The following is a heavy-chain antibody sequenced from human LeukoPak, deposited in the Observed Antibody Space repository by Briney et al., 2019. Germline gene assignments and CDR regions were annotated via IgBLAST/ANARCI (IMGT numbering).Heavy chain of an antibody. V-gene: IGHV4-34*01. CDR1: GGSFSGYY. D-gene: IGHD3-16*02. J-gene: IGHJ4*02. Sequence: SETLSLTCAVYGGSFSGYYWSWIRQPPGKGLEWIGEINHSGSTNYNPSLKSRVTISVDTSKNQFSLKLSSMTAADTAVYYCARLRTFGGVIVKRYYFDYWGQGTLVTVSS. CDR3: ARLRTFGGVIVKRYYFDY. CDR2: INHSGST.